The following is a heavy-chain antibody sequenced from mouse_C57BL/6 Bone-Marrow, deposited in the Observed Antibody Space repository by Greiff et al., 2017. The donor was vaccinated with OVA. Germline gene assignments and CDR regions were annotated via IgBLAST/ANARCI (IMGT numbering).Heavy chain of an antibody. CDR3: ARRGLLWPAWFAY. V-gene: IGHV1-64*01. J-gene: IGHJ3*01. D-gene: IGHD2-1*01. CDR1: GYTFTSYW. Sequence: QVQLQQPGAELVKPGASVKLSCKASGYTFTSYWMHWVKQRPGQGLEWIGMIHPNSGSTNYNEKFTSKATLTVDKSSSTAYMQLSSLTSEDSAVYYCARRGLLWPAWFAYWGQGTLVTVSA. CDR2: IHPNSGST.